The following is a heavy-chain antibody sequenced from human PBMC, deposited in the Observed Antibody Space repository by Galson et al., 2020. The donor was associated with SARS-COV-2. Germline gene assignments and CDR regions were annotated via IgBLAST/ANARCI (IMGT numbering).Heavy chain of an antibody. V-gene: IGHV3-33*01. J-gene: IGHJ6*02. Sequence: GGSLRLSCAASGFTFSSYGMHWVRQAPGKGLEWVAVIWYDGSNKYYADSVKGRFTISRDNSKNTLYLQMNSLRAEDTAVYYCARHVSYYYGMDVWGQWTTVTVSS. CDR3: ARHVSYYYGMDV. CDR2: IWYDGSNK. CDR1: GFTFSSYG.